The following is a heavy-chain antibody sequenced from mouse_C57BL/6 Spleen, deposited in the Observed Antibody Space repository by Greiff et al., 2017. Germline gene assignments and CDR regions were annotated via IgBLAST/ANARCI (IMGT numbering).Heavy chain of an antibody. Sequence: EVQLQQSGPGLVKPSQSLSLTCSVTGYSITSGYYWNWIRQFPGNNLEWMGYISYYGSNNSNPSLKTRISITRDTSKNQFFLKLSAVTTEDTATYYCASSFDYWGQGTTLTVSS. V-gene: IGHV3-6*01. CDR2: ISYYGSN. J-gene: IGHJ2*01. CDR3: ASSFDY. CDR1: GYSITSGYY.